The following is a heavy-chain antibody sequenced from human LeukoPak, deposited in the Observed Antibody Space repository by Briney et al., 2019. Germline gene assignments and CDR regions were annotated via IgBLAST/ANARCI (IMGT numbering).Heavy chain of an antibody. CDR2: ISGSGGST. J-gene: IGHJ4*02. CDR1: GFTFSSYA. CDR3: AKRPYGSGSYPR. Sequence: GGFLRLSCAASGFTFSSYAMSWVRQAPGKGLEWVSAISGSGGSTYYADSVKGRFTISRDNSKNTLYLQMNSLRAEDTAVYYCAKRPYGSGSYPRWGQGTLVTVSS. V-gene: IGHV3-23*01. D-gene: IGHD3-10*01.